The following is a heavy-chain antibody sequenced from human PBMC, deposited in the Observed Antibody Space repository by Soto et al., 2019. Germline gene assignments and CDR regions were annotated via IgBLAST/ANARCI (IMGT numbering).Heavy chain of an antibody. CDR2: ISPNGGTT. D-gene: IGHD3-22*01. CDR1: GFTFNNYA. CDR3: VKDYYPSTGYYYLSGFDY. V-gene: IGHV3-64D*06. Sequence: GGSLRLSCSASGFTFNNYAMHWVRQAPGKGLEYVSAISPNGGTTYYADSVEGRFTISRDNSKNTLFLQMSSLRADDTAVYYCVKDYYPSTGYYYLSGFDYWGQGSLVTVSS. J-gene: IGHJ4*02.